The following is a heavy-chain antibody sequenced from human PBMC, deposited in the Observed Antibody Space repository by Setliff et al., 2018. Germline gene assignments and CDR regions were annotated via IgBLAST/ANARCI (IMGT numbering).Heavy chain of an antibody. J-gene: IGHJ6*03. CDR2: VSYGGST. Sequence: PSETLSLTCTVSDVSISGYYWSWLRQPPGKGLEWIGYVSYGGSTKYNPSLESRVTISLDAPKNQFSLKLTSVTAADTAVYYCARTGTTYYYSCMDVWGKGTTVTVSS. D-gene: IGHD3-22*01. CDR1: DVSISGYY. CDR3: ARTGTTYYYSCMDV. V-gene: IGHV4-59*08.